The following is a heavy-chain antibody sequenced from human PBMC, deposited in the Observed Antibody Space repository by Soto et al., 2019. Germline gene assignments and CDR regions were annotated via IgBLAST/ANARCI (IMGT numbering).Heavy chain of an antibody. CDR1: GFTFSSYA. CDR3: AKDRGYDFWSGPPYFDY. CDR2: ISGSGGST. Sequence: GGSLRLSCAASGFTFSSYAMSWVRQAPGKGLEWVSAISGSGGSTYYADSVKGRFTISRDNSKNTLYLQMNSLRAEDTAVYYCAKDRGYDFWSGPPYFDYWGQGTLVTVSS. V-gene: IGHV3-23*01. D-gene: IGHD3-3*01. J-gene: IGHJ4*02.